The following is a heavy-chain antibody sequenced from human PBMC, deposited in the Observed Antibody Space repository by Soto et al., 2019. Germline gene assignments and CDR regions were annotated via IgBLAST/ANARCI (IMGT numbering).Heavy chain of an antibody. J-gene: IGHJ4*02. CDR2: INHSGSS. V-gene: IGHV4-34*01. CDR1: GGSFSGYY. Sequence: SETLSLTCAVYGGSFSGYYWSWIRQPPGKGLEWIGEINHSGSSNYNPSLKSRVTISVDTSKNQLSLELNSVTAADTAVYYCASQQGIVDTALVLGNFWGQGTQVTVSS. CDR3: ASQQGIVDTALVLGNF. D-gene: IGHD5-18*01.